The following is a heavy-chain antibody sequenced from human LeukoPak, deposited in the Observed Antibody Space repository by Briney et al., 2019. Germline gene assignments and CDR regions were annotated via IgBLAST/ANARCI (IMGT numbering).Heavy chain of an antibody. CDR3: ARASKISMVRGVIPTFDY. D-gene: IGHD3-10*01. J-gene: IGHJ4*02. V-gene: IGHV1-69*13. CDR2: IIPIFGTA. Sequence: SVKVSCKASGGTFSSYAISWVRQAPGQGLEWMGGIIPIFGTANYAQKFQGRVTITADESTSTAYMELSSLRSEDTAVYYCARASKISMVRGVIPTFDYWGQGTLVTVSS. CDR1: GGTFSSYA.